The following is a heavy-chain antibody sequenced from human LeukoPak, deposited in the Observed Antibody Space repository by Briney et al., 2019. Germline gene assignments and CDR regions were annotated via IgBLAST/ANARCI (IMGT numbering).Heavy chain of an antibody. CDR2: IYYSGST. D-gene: IGHD3-10*01. Sequence: SETLSLTCTVSGGSISSSSYYWGWIRQPPGKGLEWIGYIYYSGSTYCNPSLKSRVTMSVDTSKNQFSLKLTSVTAADTAVYYCARDRTYYYGSGSYSFPTDYWGQGTLVTVSS. V-gene: IGHV4-39*02. J-gene: IGHJ4*02. CDR3: ARDRTYYYGSGSYSFPTDY. CDR1: GGSISSSSYY.